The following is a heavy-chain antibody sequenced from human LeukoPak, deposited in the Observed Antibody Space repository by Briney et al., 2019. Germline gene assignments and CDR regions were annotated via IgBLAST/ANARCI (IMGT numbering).Heavy chain of an antibody. CDR3: AKDSYCYYIDV. CDR1: GFTFRSYG. Sequence: GGSLRLSCAASGFTFRSYGMHWVRQAPGKGLEWVTFIGYDGSNKYYTDSVKGRFTISRDNSKNTLYLQMNSLRTEDTAVYYCAKDSYCYYIDVWGKGTTVTVSS. V-gene: IGHV3-30*02. J-gene: IGHJ6*03. CDR2: IGYDGSNK.